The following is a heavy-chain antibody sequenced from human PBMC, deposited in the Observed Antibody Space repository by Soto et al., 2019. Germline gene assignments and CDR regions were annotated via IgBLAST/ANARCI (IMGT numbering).Heavy chain of an antibody. CDR2: INHSGST. CDR3: ARQGIWAFDY. D-gene: IGHD3-10*01. Sequence: SETLSLTCAVYGGSFSGYYWSWIRQPPGKGLEWIGEINHSGSTNYNPSLKSRVTISVDTSKNQFSLKLSSVAAADTAVYYCARQGIWAFDYWGQGTLVTVSS. CDR1: GGSFSGYY. V-gene: IGHV4-34*01. J-gene: IGHJ4*02.